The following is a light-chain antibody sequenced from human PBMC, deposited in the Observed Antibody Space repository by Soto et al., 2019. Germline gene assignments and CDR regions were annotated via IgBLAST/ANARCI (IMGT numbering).Light chain of an antibody. Sequence: EIVMTQSPATLSVSPGERVTLSCRASQSVTRNLAWYQHTPGQSPRLLISAASSEATGLPSRFSGSGSGTAFTLTISSLQSEDAAVYYCQQYHHWPVTFGGGTKVEIK. CDR2: AAS. V-gene: IGKV3-15*01. CDR3: QQYHHWPVT. CDR1: QSVTRN. J-gene: IGKJ4*01.